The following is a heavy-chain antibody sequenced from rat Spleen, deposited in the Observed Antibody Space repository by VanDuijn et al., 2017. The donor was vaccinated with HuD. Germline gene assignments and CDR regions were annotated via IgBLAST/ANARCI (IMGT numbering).Heavy chain of an antibody. CDR1: GFTFSSFP. V-gene: IGHV5-46*01. D-gene: IGHD5-1*01. CDR2: ISTSGGST. J-gene: IGHJ2*01. CDR3: TLTGSSYFDY. Sequence: EVQLVESGGGLVQPGRSMKLSCAASGFTFSSFPMAWVRQAPTKGLEWVATISTSGGSTYYRDSVKGRFTISRDNAKSTLYLQMNSLRSEDTATYYCTLTGSSYFDYWGQGVMVTVSS.